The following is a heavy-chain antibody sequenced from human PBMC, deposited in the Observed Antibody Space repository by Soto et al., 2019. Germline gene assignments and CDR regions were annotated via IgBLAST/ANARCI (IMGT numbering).Heavy chain of an antibody. D-gene: IGHD3-3*01. CDR1: GFTFGIYA. CDR3: ATMIFGVDY. Sequence: GGSLRLSCAASGFTFGIYAMSWVRQAPGKGLEWVSTIGGSGGGGSTYYADSVKGRFTIARDKSKKTLYLQMNSLRTEDTAVYYCATMIFGVDYWGQGTLVTVSS. V-gene: IGHV3-23*01. J-gene: IGHJ4*02. CDR2: IGGSGGGGST.